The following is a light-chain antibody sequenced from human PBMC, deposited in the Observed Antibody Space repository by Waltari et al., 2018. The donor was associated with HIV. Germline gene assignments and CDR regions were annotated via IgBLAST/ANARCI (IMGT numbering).Light chain of an antibody. CDR2: WIY. CDR3: RSNAGINTDVL. CDR1: SSDVGSYNL. Sequence: QSALTQSASVSGSPGQSITIPCTGTSSDVGSYNLLSRFQQHPGKAPRLMIYWIYKRPGGVPHRFAGNKSGNTASLTVSGLQAEDEANYEYRSNAGINTDVLFGGRTKLAVL. V-gene: IGLV2-23*02. J-gene: IGLJ2*01.